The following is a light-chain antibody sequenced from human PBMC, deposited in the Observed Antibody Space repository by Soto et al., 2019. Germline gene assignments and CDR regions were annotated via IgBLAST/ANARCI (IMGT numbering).Light chain of an antibody. CDR2: DAS. CDR1: QSVSSY. V-gene: IGKV3-11*01. Sequence: EIVLTQSPATLSLSPGERATLSCRASQSVSSYLAWYQQKPGQAPRLLIYDASNRATGIPARLSGSGSGTDLNLTVSSLEPEDFAVYYCQKYGSSPWTCGQGTKVDIK. CDR3: QKYGSSPWT. J-gene: IGKJ1*01.